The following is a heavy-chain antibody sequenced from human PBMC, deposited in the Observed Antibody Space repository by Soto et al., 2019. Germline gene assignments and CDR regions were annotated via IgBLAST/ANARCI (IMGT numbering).Heavy chain of an antibody. Sequence: QVQLVESGGGVVQPGRSLRLSCAASGFTFSSYGMHWVRQAPGKGLEWVAVISYDGSNKYYADSVKGRFTISRDNSKNTRNLQMNSLRAEDTAVYYCARGRGVVVIKPFDYWGQGTLVTVSS. D-gene: IGHD3-22*01. J-gene: IGHJ4*02. CDR1: GFTFSSYG. CDR3: ARGRGVVVIKPFDY. V-gene: IGHV3-30*03. CDR2: ISYDGSNK.